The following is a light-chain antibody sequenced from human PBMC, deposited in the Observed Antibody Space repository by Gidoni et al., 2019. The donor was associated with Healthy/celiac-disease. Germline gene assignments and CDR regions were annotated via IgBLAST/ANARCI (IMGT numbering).Light chain of an antibody. Sequence: AIRLTQSPSSLSAYTGDRLTITCRASQGISSYLAWYQQKPGKAPKLRIYAASTLQSGVPSRFSGSGSGTDFTLTISCLQSEDFATYYCQQYYSYPLTFGGGTKVEIK. J-gene: IGKJ4*01. CDR2: AAS. V-gene: IGKV1-8*01. CDR1: QGISSY. CDR3: QQYYSYPLT.